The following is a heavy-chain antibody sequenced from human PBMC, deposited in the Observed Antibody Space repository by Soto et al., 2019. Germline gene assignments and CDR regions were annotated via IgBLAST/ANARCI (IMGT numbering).Heavy chain of an antibody. CDR2: IHYSGNT. Sequence: SETLSLTCSVSGGSISSHYWAWIRQPPGKGLEWVGYIHYSGNTNYNPSLKSRVTISVDTSKKQFSLKLTSVTAADTAMYFCARVSCDTTTCYVLDAWGQGTLVNVAS. J-gene: IGHJ5*02. CDR3: ARVSCDTTTCYVLDA. V-gene: IGHV4-59*11. D-gene: IGHD2-2*01. CDR1: GGSISSHY.